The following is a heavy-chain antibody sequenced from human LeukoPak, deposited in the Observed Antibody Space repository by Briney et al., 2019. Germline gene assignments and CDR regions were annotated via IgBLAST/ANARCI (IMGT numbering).Heavy chain of an antibody. CDR2: ISSNGGST. D-gene: IGHD2-2*01. Sequence: GGSLRLSCAASGFTFSSYAMHWVRQAPGKGLEYVSAISSNGGSTYYANSVKGRFTISRDNSKNTLYLQMGSLRAEDMAVYYCATSVSAAMAPFDYWGPGTLVTVSS. CDR1: GFTFSSYA. J-gene: IGHJ4*02. CDR3: ATSVSAAMAPFDY. V-gene: IGHV3-64*01.